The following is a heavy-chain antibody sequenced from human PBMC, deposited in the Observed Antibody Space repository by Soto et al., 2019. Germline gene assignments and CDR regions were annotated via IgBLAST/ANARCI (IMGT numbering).Heavy chain of an antibody. Sequence: SETLSLTCTVSGGSISSYYWSWIRQPPGKGLEWIGYIYYSGSTNYNPSLESRVTISVDTSKNQFSLKLSSVTAADTAVYYCARDKCSGGSCYPSNRAFDIWGQGTMVTVSS. V-gene: IGHV4-59*01. D-gene: IGHD2-15*01. CDR2: IYYSGST. CDR3: ARDKCSGGSCYPSNRAFDI. J-gene: IGHJ3*02. CDR1: GGSISSYY.